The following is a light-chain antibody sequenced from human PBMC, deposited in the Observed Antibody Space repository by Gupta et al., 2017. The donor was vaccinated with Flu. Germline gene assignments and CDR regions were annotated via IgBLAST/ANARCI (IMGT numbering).Light chain of an antibody. J-gene: IGKJ4*01. CDR3: QQANQFPLT. V-gene: IGKV1-12*01. CDR1: QGSSSW. CDR2: AAS. Sequence: PSSVSASVGDRVTITCRASQGSSSWLTWYQQKPGKAPKRLIYAASSLQSGVPSRFSGSGSGTDFTLTISRLQTEDFATYYCQQANQFPLTFGEGTKVEIK.